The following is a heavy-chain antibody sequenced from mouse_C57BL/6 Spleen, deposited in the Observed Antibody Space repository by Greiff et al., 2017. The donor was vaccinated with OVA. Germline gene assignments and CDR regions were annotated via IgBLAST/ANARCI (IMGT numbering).Heavy chain of an antibody. Sequence: EVQLVESEGGLVQPGSSMKLSCTASGFTFSDYYMAWVRQVPEKGLEWVANINYDGSSTYYLDSLKSRFIISRDNAKNILYLQMSSLKSEDTATYYCARDGYEGAPMDYWGQGTSVTVSS. CDR1: GFTFSDYY. D-gene: IGHD2-2*01. V-gene: IGHV5-16*01. CDR3: ARDGYEGAPMDY. CDR2: INYDGSST. J-gene: IGHJ4*01.